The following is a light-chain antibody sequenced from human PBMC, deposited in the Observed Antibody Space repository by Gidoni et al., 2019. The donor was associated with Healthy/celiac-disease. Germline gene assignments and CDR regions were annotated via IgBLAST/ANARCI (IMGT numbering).Light chain of an antibody. CDR1: QSVLYSSNNKNY. V-gene: IGKV4-1*01. J-gene: IGKJ3*01. CDR2: WAS. Sequence: DIVMTQSPDSLPVSLGERATINCKSSQSVLYSSNNKNYLAWYQQKPGQPPKLLIYWASTRESGVPDRFSGSGSGTDFTLTISSLQAEDVAVYYCKQYYSTPFTFGPGTKVDIK. CDR3: KQYYSTPFT.